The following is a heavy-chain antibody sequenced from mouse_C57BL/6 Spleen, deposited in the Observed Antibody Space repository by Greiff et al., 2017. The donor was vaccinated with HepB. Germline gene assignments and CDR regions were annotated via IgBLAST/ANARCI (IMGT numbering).Heavy chain of an antibody. CDR3: ARHNYDSSPYYCFGY. D-gene: IGHD1-1*01. CDR2: ISSGGSYT. Sequence: EVKVVESGGDLVKPGGSLKLSCAASGFTFSSYGMSWVRQTPDKRLEWVATISSGGSYTYYTDSVKGRFTISRDNAKNTLYLQMSSLKSEDTAMYSGARHNYDSSPYYCFGYWGQGTTLTVSS. V-gene: IGHV5-6*01. J-gene: IGHJ2*01. CDR1: GFTFSSYG.